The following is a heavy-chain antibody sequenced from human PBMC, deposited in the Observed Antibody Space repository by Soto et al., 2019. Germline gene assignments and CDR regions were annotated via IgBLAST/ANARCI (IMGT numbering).Heavy chain of an antibody. D-gene: IGHD6-19*01. CDR1: GFTFSTHA. CDR2: ISSGGTTT. V-gene: IGHV3-23*01. Sequence: PGGSLRLSCAASGFTFSTHAMSWVRQAPGKGLEWVSSISSGGTTTFYAASVEGRFTISRDKSKNTLYLQMNSLRADDTAVYYCAREGGSIGGWFGRKFDSWGQGTQVNVSS. J-gene: IGHJ4*02. CDR3: AREGGSIGGWFGRKFDS.